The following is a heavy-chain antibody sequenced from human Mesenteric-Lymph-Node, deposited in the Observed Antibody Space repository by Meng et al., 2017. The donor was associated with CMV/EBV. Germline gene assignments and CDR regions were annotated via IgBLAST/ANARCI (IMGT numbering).Heavy chain of an antibody. CDR2: IYYSGST. V-gene: IGHV4-30-4*08. D-gene: IGHD3-3*01. CDR3: ARGTRFLEWQGDAFDI. J-gene: IGHJ3*02. CDR1: GGSISSGDYY. Sequence: LRLSCTVSGGSISSGDYYWSWIRQPPGKGLEWIGYIYYSGSTYYNPSLKSRVTISVDTSKNQFSLKLSSVTAADTAVYYCARGTRFLEWQGDAFDIWGQGTMVTVSS.